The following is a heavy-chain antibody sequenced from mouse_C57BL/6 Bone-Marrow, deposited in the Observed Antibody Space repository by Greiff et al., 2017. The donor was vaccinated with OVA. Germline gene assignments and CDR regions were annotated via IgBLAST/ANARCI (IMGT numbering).Heavy chain of an antibody. J-gene: IGHJ4*01. CDR2: ISDGGSYT. D-gene: IGHD1-1*01. CDR1: GFTFSSYA. CDR3: ARVLYGSSPYYAMDY. V-gene: IGHV5-4*01. Sequence: EVQLVESGGGLVKPGGSLKLSCAASGFTFSSYAMSWVRQTPEKRLEWVATISDGGSYTYYPDNVKGRFTISRDNAKNNLYLQMSHLKSEDTAMYYCARVLYGSSPYYAMDYWGQGTSVTVSS.